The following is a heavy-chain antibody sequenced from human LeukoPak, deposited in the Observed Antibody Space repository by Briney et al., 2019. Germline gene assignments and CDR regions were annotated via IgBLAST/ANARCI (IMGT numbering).Heavy chain of an antibody. CDR2: MNPNSGNT. CDR3: ARGVVVTAADVHFDF. J-gene: IGHJ4*02. Sequence: ASVKVSCKASGYTFTSYDINWVRQATGQGLEWMGWMNPNSGNTGYAQKFHDRVTMTRNTSISTVYMELSSLRSEDTAVYYCARGVVVTAADVHFDFWGQGTLVTVSS. CDR1: GYTFTSYD. D-gene: IGHD2-21*02. V-gene: IGHV1-8*01.